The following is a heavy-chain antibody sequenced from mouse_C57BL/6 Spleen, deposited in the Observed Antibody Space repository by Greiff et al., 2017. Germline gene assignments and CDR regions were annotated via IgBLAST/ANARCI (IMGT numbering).Heavy chain of an antibody. V-gene: IGHV1-72*01. CDR1: GYTFTSYW. Sequence: QVQLKQPGAELVKPGASVKLSCKASGYTFTSYWMHWVKQRPGRGLEWIGRIDPNSGGTKYNEKFKSKATLTVDKPSSTAYMQLSSLTSEYSAVYYFARYDYDPFFAYWGQGTLVTVSA. D-gene: IGHD2-4*01. CDR3: ARYDYDPFFAY. CDR2: IDPNSGGT. J-gene: IGHJ3*01.